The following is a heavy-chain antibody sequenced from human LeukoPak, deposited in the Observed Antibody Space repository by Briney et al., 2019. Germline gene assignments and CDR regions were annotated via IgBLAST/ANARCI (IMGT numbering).Heavy chain of an antibody. V-gene: IGHV4-59*08. J-gene: IGHJ5*02. CDR2: IYYSGST. Sequence: SETLSLTCTVSGGSISSYYWSWIRQPPGKGLEWIGYIYYSGSTNYNPSLKSRVTISVDTSKNLFSLKLSSVTAADTAVYYCARPHGTAMVNWFDPWGQGTLVTVSS. D-gene: IGHD5-18*01. CDR1: GGSISSYY. CDR3: ARPHGTAMVNWFDP.